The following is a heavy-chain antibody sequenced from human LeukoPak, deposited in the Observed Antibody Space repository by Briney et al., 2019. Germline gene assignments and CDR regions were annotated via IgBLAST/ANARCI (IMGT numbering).Heavy chain of an antibody. CDR2: IYYSGST. J-gene: IGHJ4*02. D-gene: IGHD3-9*01. V-gene: IGHV4-59*01. Sequence: SETLSPTCTVSGGSISSYYWSWIRQPPGKGLEWIGYIYYSGSTNYNPSLKSRVTISVDTSKNQFSLKLSSVTAADTAVYYCAREAGYHSFDYWGQGTLVTVSS. CDR3: AREAGYHSFDY. CDR1: GGSISSYY.